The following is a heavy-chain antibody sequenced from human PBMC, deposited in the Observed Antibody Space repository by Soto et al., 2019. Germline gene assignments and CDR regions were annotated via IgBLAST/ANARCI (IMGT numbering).Heavy chain of an antibody. V-gene: IGHV3-20*04. J-gene: IGHJ4*02. CDR1: GFTFDDYG. D-gene: IGHD3-16*02. CDR2: INWNGGST. Sequence: PGGSLRLSCAASGFTFDDYGMSWVRQAPGKGLEWVSGINWNGGSTGYADSVKGRFTISRDNAKNSLYLQMNSLRAEDTALYYCARLGPDYVWGSYRFNLINYFDYWGQGTLVTVSS. CDR3: ARLGPDYVWGSYRFNLINYFDY.